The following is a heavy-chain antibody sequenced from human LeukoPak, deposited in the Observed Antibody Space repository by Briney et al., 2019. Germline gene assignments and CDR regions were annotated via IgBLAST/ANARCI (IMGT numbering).Heavy chain of an antibody. Sequence: GGSLRLSCTASEFSVSNNYMSWVRQAPGKGLEWVSVIYSGGRTNYADSVRGRFSISRDNSKNTVYLQMNSLRAEDTALYFCANYIQRPPGMDVWGQGTMVTVSS. CDR3: ANYIQRPPGMDV. CDR2: IYSGGRT. J-gene: IGHJ6*02. CDR1: EFSVSNNY. D-gene: IGHD3-10*02. V-gene: IGHV3-66*01.